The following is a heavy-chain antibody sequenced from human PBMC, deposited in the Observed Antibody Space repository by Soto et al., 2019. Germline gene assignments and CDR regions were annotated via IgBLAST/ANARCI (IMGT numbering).Heavy chain of an antibody. D-gene: IGHD3-22*01. CDR3: ARVKPNSSGYQRGNDAFDS. J-gene: IGHJ3*02. Sequence: QVQLMQSGAEVKKPGSSVKVSCKASGGTFSSYAISWVRQAPGQGLEWMGGIIPIFGTANYAQKFQGRVTITADESSRTACMELRSLRAEDTAVYYWARVKPNSSGYQRGNDAFDSWGQETMVTVSS. CDR1: GGTFSSYA. CDR2: IIPIFGTA. V-gene: IGHV1-69*12.